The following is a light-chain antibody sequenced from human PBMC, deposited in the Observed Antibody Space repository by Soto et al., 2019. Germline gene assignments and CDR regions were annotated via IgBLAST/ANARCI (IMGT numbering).Light chain of an antibody. CDR1: QSVGSN. Sequence: EIVMTQSPATLSVSPGERATLSCRASQSVGSNLAWYQHKPGQAPRLLIYAVSTRATGIPDRFSGRGSGTDFTLTIYSLQAEDFATYYCQQTRSYPSTFGGGTKVDIK. CDR3: QQTRSYPST. CDR2: AVS. J-gene: IGKJ4*01. V-gene: IGKV3D-15*01.